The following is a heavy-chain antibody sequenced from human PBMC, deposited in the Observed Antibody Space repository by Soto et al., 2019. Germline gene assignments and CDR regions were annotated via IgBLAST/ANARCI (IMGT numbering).Heavy chain of an antibody. V-gene: IGHV4-39*07. J-gene: IGHJ4*02. CDR2: IYSSENT. Sequence: SQTLSLTCTVSGGSVSSSSYSRGWIRQSPGKGLEWIGTIYSSENTYYNPSLLSRVTISVDTSKNQFSLKLSSVTAADTAVYYCARGVVPAANWGQGTLVTVSS. CDR1: GGSVSSSSYS. CDR3: ARGVVPAAN. D-gene: IGHD2-2*01.